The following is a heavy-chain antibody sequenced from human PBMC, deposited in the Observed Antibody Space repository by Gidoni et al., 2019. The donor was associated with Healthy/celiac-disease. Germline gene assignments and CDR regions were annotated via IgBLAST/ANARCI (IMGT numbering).Heavy chain of an antibody. CDR1: GGSISRGDYY. Sequence: QVQLQESGPGLVKPSQTLSLTCTVSGGSISRGDYYWSWLRQPPGKGLEWIGYIYYSGSTYYNPSLKSRVTISVDTSKNQFSLKLSSVTAADTAVYYCARTKIYSSPDDPCGWFDPWGQGTLVTVSS. CDR2: IYYSGST. D-gene: IGHD6-13*01. V-gene: IGHV4-30-4*01. J-gene: IGHJ5*02. CDR3: ARTKIYSSPDDPCGWFDP.